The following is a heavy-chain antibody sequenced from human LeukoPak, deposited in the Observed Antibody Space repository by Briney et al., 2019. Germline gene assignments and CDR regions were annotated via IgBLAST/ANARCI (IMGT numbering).Heavy chain of an antibody. CDR3: ARGAAGTRDY. V-gene: IGHV4-59*01. CDR2: IYYSGST. D-gene: IGHD6-13*01. Sequence: SETLSLTCTVSGGSISSYYWSWLRQPPGKGLEWIGYIYYSGSTKYNPSLTSRVTISVDTSKNQFSLNLSSVTAADTAVYYCARGAAGTRDYWGQGTLVTVSS. J-gene: IGHJ4*02. CDR1: GGSISSYY.